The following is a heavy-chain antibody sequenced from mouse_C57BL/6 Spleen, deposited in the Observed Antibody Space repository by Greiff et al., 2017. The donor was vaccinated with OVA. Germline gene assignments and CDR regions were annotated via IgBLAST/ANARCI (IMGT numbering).Heavy chain of an antibody. V-gene: IGHV1-5*01. CDR2: IYPGNSDT. D-gene: IGHD2-3*01. Sequence: EVQLVESGTVLVRPGASVKMSCKTSGYTFTSYWMHWVKQRPGQGLEWIGAIYPGNSDTSYNQKFKGKAKLTAVTSASTAYMELSSLTNEDSAIYYCTRWDDGYYGGYFDYWGQGTTLTVSS. CDR3: TRWDDGYYGGYFDY. J-gene: IGHJ2*01. CDR1: GYTFTSYW.